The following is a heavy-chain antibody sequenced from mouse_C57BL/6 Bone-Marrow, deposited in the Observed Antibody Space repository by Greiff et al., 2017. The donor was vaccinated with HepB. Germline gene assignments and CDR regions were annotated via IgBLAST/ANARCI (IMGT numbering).Heavy chain of an antibody. CDR1: GYTFTSYT. Sequence: VKLMESGAELARPGASVKMSCKASGYTFTSYTMHWVKQRPGQGLEWIGYINPSSGYTKYNQKFKDKATLTADKSSSTAYMQLSSLTSEDSAVYYCARGLRRGYYFDYWGQGTTLTVSS. J-gene: IGHJ2*01. D-gene: IGHD1-1*01. CDR3: ARGLRRGYYFDY. V-gene: IGHV1-4*01. CDR2: INPSSGYT.